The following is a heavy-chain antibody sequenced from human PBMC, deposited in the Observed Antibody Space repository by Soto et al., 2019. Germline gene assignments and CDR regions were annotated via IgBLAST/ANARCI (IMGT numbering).Heavy chain of an antibody. CDR3: ARDYSPRSDLDYFDY. CDR1: GFTFSSYA. Sequence: QVQLVESGGGVVQPGRSLRLSCAASGFTFSSYAMHWVRQAPGKGLEWVAVISYDGSNKYYADSVKGRFTISRDNSKNTLYLQMNSLRAEDTAVYYCARDYSPRSDLDYFDYWGQGTLVTVSS. V-gene: IGHV3-30-3*01. D-gene: IGHD5-12*01. J-gene: IGHJ4*02. CDR2: ISYDGSNK.